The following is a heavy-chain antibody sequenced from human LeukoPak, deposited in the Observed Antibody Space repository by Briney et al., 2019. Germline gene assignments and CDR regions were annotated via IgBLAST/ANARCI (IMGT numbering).Heavy chain of an antibody. CDR1: GFSSRTYA. CDR2: VSDSGGMT. Sequence: GGSLRLSCVASGFSSRTYAMSWVRQAPGKGLGWISGVSDSGGMTNYADSVKGRFTISRDNSKNTLYLQMSSLRAEDTAIYYCATRGRDREFDYWGQGTLVTVSS. D-gene: IGHD1-26*01. CDR3: ATRGRDREFDY. V-gene: IGHV3-23*01. J-gene: IGHJ4*02.